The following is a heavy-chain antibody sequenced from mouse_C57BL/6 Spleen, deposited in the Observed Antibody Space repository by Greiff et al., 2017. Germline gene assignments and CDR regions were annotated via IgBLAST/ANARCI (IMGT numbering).Heavy chain of an antibody. D-gene: IGHD2-1*01. CDR3: AREGNLYYFDY. J-gene: IGHJ2*01. V-gene: IGHV1-52*01. CDR1: GYTFTSYW. Sequence: QVQLKQPGAELVRPGSSVKLSCKASGYTFTSYWMHWVKQRPIQGLEWIGNIDPSDSETHYNQKFKDKATLTVDKSASTAYMQLSSLTSEDSAVYYCAREGNLYYFDYSGQGTTLTYSS. CDR2: IDPSDSET.